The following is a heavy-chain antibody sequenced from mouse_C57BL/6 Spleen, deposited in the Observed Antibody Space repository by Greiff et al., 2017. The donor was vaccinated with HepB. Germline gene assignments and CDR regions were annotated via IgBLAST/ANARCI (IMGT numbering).Heavy chain of an antibody. CDR3: ARKRGGTPYAMDY. CDR2: INTNYGTT. V-gene: IGHV1-39*01. CDR1: GYSFTDYN. D-gene: IGHD2-14*01. Sequence: EVQLQQSGPELVKPGASVKISCKASGYSFTDYNMNWVKQSNGKSLEWIGVINTNYGTTSYNQKFKGKATLTVDQSSSTAYMQLNSMTSEDSAVYYCARKRGGTPYAMDYWGQGTSVTVSS. J-gene: IGHJ4*01.